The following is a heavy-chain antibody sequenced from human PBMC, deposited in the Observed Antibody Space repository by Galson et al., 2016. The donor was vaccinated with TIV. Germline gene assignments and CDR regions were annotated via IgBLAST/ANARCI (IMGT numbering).Heavy chain of an antibody. CDR2: ISGYNGNK. D-gene: IGHD3-3*01. CDR1: GYTLSNYS. CDR3: ARVPTKTFDFWSGYDNSFCMDV. Sequence: SVKVSCKASGYTLSNYSISWVRQAPGQGLEWLGWISGYNGNKNYAQKFQGRVTMTTDTSTSTAYMELRSLRSDDTAVYYCARVPTKTFDFWSGYDNSFCMDVWGKGTTVIVSS. V-gene: IGHV1-18*01. J-gene: IGHJ6*03.